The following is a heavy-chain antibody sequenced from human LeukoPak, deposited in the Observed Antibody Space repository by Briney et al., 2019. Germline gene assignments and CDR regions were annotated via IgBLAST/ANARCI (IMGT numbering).Heavy chain of an antibody. Sequence: ASVKVSCKASGYTFTGYYMHWVRQAPGQGLEWMGWINSNSGGTNYAQKFQGRVTMTRDTSISTAYMELSRLRSDDTAVYYCARGLGYYGSGSYYNSGWFDPWGQGTLVTVSS. J-gene: IGHJ5*02. CDR1: GYTFTGYY. V-gene: IGHV1-2*02. D-gene: IGHD3-10*01. CDR3: ARGLGYYGSGSYYNSGWFDP. CDR2: INSNSGGT.